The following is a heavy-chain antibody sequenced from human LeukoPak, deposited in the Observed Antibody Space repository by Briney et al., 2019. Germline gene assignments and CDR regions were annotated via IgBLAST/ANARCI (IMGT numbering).Heavy chain of an antibody. D-gene: IGHD2-8*01. CDR2: IRNKPYGGTT. J-gene: IGHJ4*02. CDR1: GFTFGDYG. Sequence: GRSLRLSCTTSGFTFGDYGVNWVRQAPGKGLEWVGFIRNKPYGGTTEYAASVKGRFTISTNDSKSIAYLQMKSLQAEDTAVYFCTRIRMQKPLDYWGQGTLVTVSS. CDR3: TRIRMQKPLDY. V-gene: IGHV3-49*04.